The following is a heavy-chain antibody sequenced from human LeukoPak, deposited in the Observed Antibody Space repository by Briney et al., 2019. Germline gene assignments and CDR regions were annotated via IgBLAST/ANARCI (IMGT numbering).Heavy chain of an antibody. CDR2: IYPGGSET. J-gene: IGHJ3*02. Sequence: GESLKISCKGLGYSFSNYWSAWVRQMPGKGLEWMGIIYPGGSETRYDPSFQGQVTISADKSISTAYLQWSSLKASDTAMYYCARPPGGYYDSSGYPDAFDIWGQGTMVTVSS. CDR3: ARPPGGYYDSSGYPDAFDI. V-gene: IGHV5-51*01. CDR1: GYSFSNYW. D-gene: IGHD3-22*01.